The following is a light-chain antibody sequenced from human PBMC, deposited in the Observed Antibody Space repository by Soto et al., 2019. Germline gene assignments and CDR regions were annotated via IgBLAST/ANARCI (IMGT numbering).Light chain of an antibody. Sequence: EIELTQSPGTLSLSPGERGTLSCRASQSVSSNYLAWYQQKPGQAPRLLIYGASSRTTGIPDRFSGSGSGTDFTLTISRLEPEDFAVYYWQQYGSSPLTFGPGTKVDIK. J-gene: IGKJ3*01. V-gene: IGKV3-20*01. CDR3: QQYGSSPLT. CDR1: QSVSSNY. CDR2: GAS.